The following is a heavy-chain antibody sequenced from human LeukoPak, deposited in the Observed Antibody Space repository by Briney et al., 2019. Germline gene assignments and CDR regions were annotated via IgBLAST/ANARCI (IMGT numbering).Heavy chain of an antibody. CDR2: MNPNSGNT. D-gene: IGHD6-19*01. J-gene: IGHJ6*02. V-gene: IGHV1-8*01. CDR3: AGTYSSGWQTYYYYGMDV. Sequence: ASVKVSCKASGYTFTSYDINWARQATGQGLEWMGWMNPNSGNTGYAQKFQGRVTMTRNTSISTAYMELSSLRSEDTAVYYCAGTYSSGWQTYYYYGMDVWGQGTTVTVSS. CDR1: GYTFTSYD.